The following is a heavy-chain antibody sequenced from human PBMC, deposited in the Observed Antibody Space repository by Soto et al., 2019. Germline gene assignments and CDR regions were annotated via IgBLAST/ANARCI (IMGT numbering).Heavy chain of an antibody. CDR1: GGSISNYY. CDR3: ARRPLGYCSGGSCYRGAFDI. D-gene: IGHD2-15*01. CDR2: IYYSGST. V-gene: IGHV4-59*01. J-gene: IGHJ3*02. Sequence: PSETLSLTCTVSGGSISNYYWSWIRQPPGKXLEWIGYIYYSGSTNYNPSLKSRVTISVDTSKNQFSLKLSSVTAADTAVYYCARRPLGYCSGGSCYRGAFDIWGQGTMVTVSS.